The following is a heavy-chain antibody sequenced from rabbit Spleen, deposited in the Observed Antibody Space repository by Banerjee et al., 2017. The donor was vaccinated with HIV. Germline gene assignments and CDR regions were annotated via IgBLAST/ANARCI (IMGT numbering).Heavy chain of an antibody. CDR3: ARSDNNIVRGCNL. D-gene: IGHD4-2*01. Sequence: QSLEESGGDLVKPGASLTLTCTASGFSFSSSYYVCWVRQAPGKGLEWIACIYAGSSGFTYHASWAKGRFSISKSTSLNTVTLQMTSLTAADTATYFCARSDNNIVRGCNLWGQGTLVTVS. CDR2: IYAGSSGFT. V-gene: IGHV1S40*01. CDR1: GFSFSSSYY. J-gene: IGHJ4*01.